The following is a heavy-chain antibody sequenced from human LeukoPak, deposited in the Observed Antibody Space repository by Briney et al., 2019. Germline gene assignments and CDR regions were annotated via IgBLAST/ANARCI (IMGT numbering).Heavy chain of an antibody. D-gene: IGHD5-18*01. CDR3: AGRKVDSGVVTLDF. V-gene: IGHV1-46*01. CDR1: GYTFTTYF. Sequence: ASVKDSCKASGYTFTTYFIHWVRQAPGQGLEWMGVMSPNSGGTSYALKFQGRVIMTGDTSTTTFYLDLSNLKSEDTAVYYCAGRKVDSGVVTLDFWGQGTLVTVSS. J-gene: IGHJ4*02. CDR2: MSPNSGGT.